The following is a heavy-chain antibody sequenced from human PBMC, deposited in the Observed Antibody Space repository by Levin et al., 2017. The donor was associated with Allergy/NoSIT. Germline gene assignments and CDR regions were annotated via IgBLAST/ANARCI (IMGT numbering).Heavy chain of an antibody. CDR1: GFIITSSY. CDR2: IYSGGST. CDR3: ARDVRDSGRH. J-gene: IGHJ4*02. V-gene: IGHV3-53*01. D-gene: IGHD1-26*01. Sequence: PGGSLRLSCAASGFIITSSYMSWVRQAPGKGLEWVSVIYSGGSTYYADSVKGRFTISRDSSKNTLSLQMNSLRVEDTAVYYCARDVRDSGRHWGQGTLVTVSS.